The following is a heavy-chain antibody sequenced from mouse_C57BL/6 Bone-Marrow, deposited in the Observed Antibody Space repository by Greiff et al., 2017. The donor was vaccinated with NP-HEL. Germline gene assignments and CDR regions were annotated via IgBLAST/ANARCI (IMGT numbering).Heavy chain of an antibody. CDR1: GYTFTDYY. CDR3: ARKEGDLFYFDY. V-gene: IGHV1-76*01. CDR2: IYPGSGNT. J-gene: IGHJ2*01. Sequence: QVQLKQSGAELVRPGASVKLSCKASGYTFTDYYINWVKQRPGQGLEWIARIYPGSGNTYYNEKFKGKATLTAEKSSSTAYMQLSSLTSEYSAVYFCARKEGDLFYFDYWGQGTTLTVSS.